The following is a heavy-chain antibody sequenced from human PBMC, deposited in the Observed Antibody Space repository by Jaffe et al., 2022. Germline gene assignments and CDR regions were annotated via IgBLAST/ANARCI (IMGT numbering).Heavy chain of an antibody. CDR1: GGSISSGSYY. V-gene: IGHV4-61*02. J-gene: IGHJ5*02. D-gene: IGHD6-19*01. CDR3: AREVGGQWLVQGGWFDP. Sequence: QVQLQESGPGLVKPSQTLSLTCTVSGGSISSGSYYWSWIRQPAGKGLEWIGRIYTSGSTNYNPSLKSRVTISVDTSKNQFSLKLSSVTAADTAVYYCAREVGGQWLVQGGWFDPWGQGTLVTVSS. CDR2: IYTSGST.